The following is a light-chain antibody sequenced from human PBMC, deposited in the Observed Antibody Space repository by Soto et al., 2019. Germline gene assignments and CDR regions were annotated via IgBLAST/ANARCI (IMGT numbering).Light chain of an antibody. CDR1: QTLSTNS. CDR2: AAS. V-gene: IGKV3-20*01. Sequence: EIVLTQSPGTLSLSPGERATLSCRASQTLSTNSLAWYQQRLGQTPRLLIYAASTRDTDIPDRFNGSGSGTDFALTISRLEPEDFALYYCQQYDASRLTFGPGTKVDSK. CDR3: QQYDASRLT. J-gene: IGKJ3*01.